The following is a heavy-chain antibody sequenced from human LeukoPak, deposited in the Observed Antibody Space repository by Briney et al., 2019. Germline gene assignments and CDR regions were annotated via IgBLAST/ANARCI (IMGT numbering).Heavy chain of an antibody. D-gene: IGHD2-2*01. Sequence: GGSLRLSCAASGFTFSSYAMSWVRQAPGKGLEWVSAISGSGGSTYYADYVKGRFNISRDNSKNTLYLQMNSLRAEDTAVYYCAKLLVPAAILDYFGYWGQGTLVTVSS. CDR3: AKLLVPAAILDYFGY. CDR1: GFTFSSYA. J-gene: IGHJ4*02. CDR2: ISGSGGST. V-gene: IGHV3-23*01.